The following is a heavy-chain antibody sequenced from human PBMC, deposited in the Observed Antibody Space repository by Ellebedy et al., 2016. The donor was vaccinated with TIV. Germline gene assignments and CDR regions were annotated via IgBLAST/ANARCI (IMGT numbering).Heavy chain of an antibody. D-gene: IGHD3-22*01. CDR1: GFTLSTYN. CDR3: ARLGTFITLNYWYFDL. V-gene: IGHV3-21*04. CDR2: ISSSSSYI. J-gene: IGHJ2*01. Sequence: GESLKISXAASGFTLSTYNMNWVRQAPGKGLEWVSSISSSSSYIYYADSVKGRFTISRDNAKNSLYLQMNSLTAEDTAVYFCARLGTFITLNYWYFDLWGRGTLVTVSS.